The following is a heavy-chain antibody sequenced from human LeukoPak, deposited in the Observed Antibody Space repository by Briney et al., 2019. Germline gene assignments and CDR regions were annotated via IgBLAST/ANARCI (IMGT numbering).Heavy chain of an antibody. V-gene: IGHV3-20*04. CDR2: INWNGGST. CDR1: GFTFDDYG. J-gene: IGHJ6*04. D-gene: IGHD3-10*02. CDR3: AELGITVIGGV. Sequence: GGSLRLSCAASGFTFDDYGMSWVRQAPGKGLEWVSGINWNGGSTGYADSVKGRFTISRDNAKNSLYLQMNSLRAEDTAVYYCAELGITVIGGVWGKGTTVTISS.